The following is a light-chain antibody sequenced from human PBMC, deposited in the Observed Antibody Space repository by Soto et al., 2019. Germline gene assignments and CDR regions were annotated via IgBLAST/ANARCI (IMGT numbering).Light chain of an antibody. CDR2: QHT. J-gene: IGLJ3*02. Sequence: SYELTQPPSVSVSPGQTASITCSGDKLGDKDTSWYQQKPGQSPVLAIYQHTKRPSGIPKRFSGSNSGNTATLTISGTQALDEADYYCQAWDSSTVVFGGGTKLTVL. V-gene: IGLV3-1*01. CDR3: QAWDSSTVV. CDR1: KLGDKD.